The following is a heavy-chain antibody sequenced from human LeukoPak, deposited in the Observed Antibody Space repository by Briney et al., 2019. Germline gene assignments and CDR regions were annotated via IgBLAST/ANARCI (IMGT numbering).Heavy chain of an antibody. V-gene: IGHV3-9*01. CDR3: AKETTTYGDPHLDY. CDR2: ISWNSGSI. J-gene: IGHJ4*02. Sequence: GGSLRLSCATSGFTFDDYAMHWVRQAPGKGLEWVSGISWNSGSIGYADSVKGRFTISRDNAKNSLYLQMNSPRAEDTALYYCAKETTTYGDPHLDYWGQGTLVTVSS. D-gene: IGHD4-17*01. CDR1: GFTFDDYA.